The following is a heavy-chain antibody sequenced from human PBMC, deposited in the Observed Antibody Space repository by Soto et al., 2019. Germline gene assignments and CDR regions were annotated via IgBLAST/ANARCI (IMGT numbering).Heavy chain of an antibody. CDR2: ISAYNGNT. D-gene: IGHD5-12*01. CDR1: GYTFTSYG. CDR3: ARDNGYECDY. V-gene: IGHV1-18*01. J-gene: IGHJ4*02. Sequence: QVQLVQSGAEVKKPGASVKVSCKASGYTFTSYGISWVRQAPGQGVEWMGWISAYNGNTNYAQKLQGRVTMTTDTTTRTAYMELMRPRSDDTAMYYCARDNGYECDYWGQGTLVTVSS.